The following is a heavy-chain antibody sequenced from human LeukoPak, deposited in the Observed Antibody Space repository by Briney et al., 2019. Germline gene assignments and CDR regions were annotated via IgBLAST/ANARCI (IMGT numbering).Heavy chain of an antibody. V-gene: IGHV1-69*01. J-gene: IGHJ4*02. Sequence: RSSVKVSCKASGGTFSSYAISWVRQAPGQGLEWMGGIIPIFGTANYAQKFQGRVTITADESTSTAYMELSSLRSEDTAVYYCARSGVLYALWGYYFDYWGQGTLVTVSS. CDR1: GGTFSSYA. CDR3: ARSGVLYALWGYYFDY. D-gene: IGHD3-10*01. CDR2: IIPIFGTA.